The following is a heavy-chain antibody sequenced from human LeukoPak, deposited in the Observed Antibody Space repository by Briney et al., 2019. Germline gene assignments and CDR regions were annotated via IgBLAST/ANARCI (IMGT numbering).Heavy chain of an antibody. CDR2: IWYDGSNK. CDR1: GFTFSSYG. CDR3: ARVGVGAPYYYYYYGMDV. Sequence: GGSLRLSCAASGFTFSSYGMHWVRQAPGKGLEWVAVIWYDGSNKYYADSVKGRFTISRDNSKNTLYLQMSSLRAEDTAVYYCARVGVGAPYYYYYYGMDVWGQGTTVTVSS. J-gene: IGHJ6*02. V-gene: IGHV3-33*01. D-gene: IGHD1-26*01.